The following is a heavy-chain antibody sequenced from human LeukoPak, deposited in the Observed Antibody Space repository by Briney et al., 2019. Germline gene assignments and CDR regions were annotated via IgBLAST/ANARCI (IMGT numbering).Heavy chain of an antibody. V-gene: IGHV4-59*01. CDR2: IYYSGST. D-gene: IGHD3-10*01. CDR3: ARSSYYYGSGPTYYFDY. CDR1: GGSISSYY. Sequence: SETLSLTCTVSGGSISSYYWSWIRQPPGKGLEWIGYIYYSGSTNYNPSLKSRVTISVDTSKNQFSLKLSSVTAADTAVYYCARSSYYYGSGPTYYFDYWGQGTLVTVSS. J-gene: IGHJ4*02.